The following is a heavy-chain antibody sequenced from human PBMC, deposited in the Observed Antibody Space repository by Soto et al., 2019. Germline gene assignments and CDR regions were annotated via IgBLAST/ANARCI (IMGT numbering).Heavy chain of an antibody. CDR2: INAGNGNT. V-gene: IGHV1-3*01. Sequence: ASVKVSCKASGYTFTSYAMHWVRQAPGQRLEWMGWINAGNGNTKYSRKFQGRVTITRDTSASTAYMELSSLRSEDTAVYYCARGPMTTVVFDYWGQGTLVTVSS. CDR3: ARGPMTTVVFDY. CDR1: GYTFTSYA. J-gene: IGHJ4*02. D-gene: IGHD4-4*01.